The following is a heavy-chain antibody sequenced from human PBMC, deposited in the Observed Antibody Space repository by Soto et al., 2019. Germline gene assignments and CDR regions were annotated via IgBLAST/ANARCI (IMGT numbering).Heavy chain of an antibody. D-gene: IGHD2-15*01. Sequence: QVQLVQSGAEVKKPGSSVKVSCKASGGTFSSYAISWVRQAPGQGLEWMGGIIPIFGTANYAQKFQGRVTITAEESTSKAYMELRSLRCEDTAVYYCARDSYCSGGSCYYVDYYYYGMDVWGQGTTVTVSS. CDR3: ARDSYCSGGSCYYVDYYYYGMDV. J-gene: IGHJ6*02. CDR1: GGTFSSYA. CDR2: IIPIFGTA. V-gene: IGHV1-69*01.